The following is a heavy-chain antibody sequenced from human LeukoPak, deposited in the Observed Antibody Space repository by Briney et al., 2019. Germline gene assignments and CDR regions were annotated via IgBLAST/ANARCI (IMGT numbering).Heavy chain of an antibody. Sequence: PGGSLRLSCAASGFTFSSYSMNWVRQAPGKGLEWVSSISSSSSYIYYADSVKGRFSISRDNAKNSLYLQMNSLRAEDTAVYYCARIMYYDFWSGLYYYYYYMDVWGQRDHGHRLL. CDR3: ARIMYYDFWSGLYYYYYYMDV. CDR2: ISSSSSYI. CDR1: GFTFSSYS. D-gene: IGHD3-3*01. J-gene: IGHJ6*03. V-gene: IGHV3-21*01.